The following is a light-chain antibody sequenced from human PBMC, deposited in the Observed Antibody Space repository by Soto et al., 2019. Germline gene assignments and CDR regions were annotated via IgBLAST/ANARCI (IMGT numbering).Light chain of an antibody. CDR3: QQYGSSPIT. Sequence: EIVFTRAPGTLSLSPGERATLSCRASQTVSSTYLAWYHQKPVQAPRLLIYGASSRATGIPDRFSGTVSGTDFTLTISRLEPEDFAVYYCQQYGSSPITFGQGTRLENK. V-gene: IGKV3-20*01. CDR1: QTVSSTY. J-gene: IGKJ5*01. CDR2: GAS.